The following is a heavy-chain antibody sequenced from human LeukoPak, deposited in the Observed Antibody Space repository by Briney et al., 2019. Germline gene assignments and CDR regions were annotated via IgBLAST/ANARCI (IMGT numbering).Heavy chain of an antibody. Sequence: GGSLRLSCAASGFTFSSYSMNWVRQAPGKGLEWVSSISSSSSYIYYADSVEGRFTISRDNAKNSLYLQMNSLRAEDTAVYYCARDYCSSTSCYLPFDYWGQGTLVTVSS. CDR3: ARDYCSSTSCYLPFDY. CDR2: ISSSSSYI. V-gene: IGHV3-21*01. J-gene: IGHJ4*02. CDR1: GFTFSSYS. D-gene: IGHD2-2*01.